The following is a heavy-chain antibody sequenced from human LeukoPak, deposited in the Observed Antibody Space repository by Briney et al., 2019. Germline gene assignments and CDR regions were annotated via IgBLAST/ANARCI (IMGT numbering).Heavy chain of an antibody. CDR2: ISAYNGNT. Sequence: ASVKVSCKASGYTFTSYGISWVRQAPGQGLGWMGWISAYNGNTNYAQKLQGRVTMTTDTSTSTAYMELRSLRSDDTAVYYCARAPRRITIFGVVPYPYYFDYWGQGTLVTVSS. J-gene: IGHJ4*02. CDR3: ARAPRRITIFGVVPYPYYFDY. CDR1: GYTFTSYG. D-gene: IGHD3-3*01. V-gene: IGHV1-18*01.